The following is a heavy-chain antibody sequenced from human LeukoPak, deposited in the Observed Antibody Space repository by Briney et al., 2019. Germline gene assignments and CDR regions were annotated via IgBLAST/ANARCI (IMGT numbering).Heavy chain of an antibody. CDR1: GDSMSSYY. J-gene: IGHJ4*02. V-gene: IGHV4-59*08. CDR3: AGGGVTGYYFY. Sequence: PSETLSLTCTVSGDSMSSYYWSWIRQPPGKGLEWIGYIYYSGSTNYNPSLKSRITISVDTSRNQFSLKLSSVTAADTAVYYCAGGGVTGYYFYWGQGTLVTVSS. D-gene: IGHD3-9*01. CDR2: IYYSGST.